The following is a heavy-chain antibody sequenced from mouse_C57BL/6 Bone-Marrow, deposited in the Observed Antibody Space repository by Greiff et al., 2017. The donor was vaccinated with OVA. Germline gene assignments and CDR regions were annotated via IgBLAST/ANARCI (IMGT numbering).Heavy chain of an antibody. J-gene: IGHJ4*01. D-gene: IGHD3-2*02. CDR2: INPSTGGT. Sequence: VQLQQSGPELVKPGASVKISCKASGYSFTGYYMNWVKQSPEKSLEWIGEINPSTGGTTYNQKFKAKATLTVDKSSSTAYMQLKSLTSEDSAVYYCAQLRFLYYAMDYWGQGTSVTVSS. V-gene: IGHV1-42*01. CDR3: AQLRFLYYAMDY. CDR1: GYSFTGYY.